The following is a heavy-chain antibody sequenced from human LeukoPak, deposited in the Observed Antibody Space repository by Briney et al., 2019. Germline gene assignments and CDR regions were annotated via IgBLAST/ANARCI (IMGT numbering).Heavy chain of an antibody. CDR2: INQDGSEK. D-gene: IGHD3-10*01. CDR1: GLTFSSHW. J-gene: IGHJ4*02. V-gene: IGHV3-7*03. Sequence: GGSLRLSCAASGLTFSSHWMNWVRQAPGKGLEWVANINQDGSEKYYLDSVKGRFTISRDNTKNSLYLQMNSLRAEDTAVYYCERDPDMVRGVNFDYWGQGTLVTVSS. CDR3: ERDPDMVRGVNFDY.